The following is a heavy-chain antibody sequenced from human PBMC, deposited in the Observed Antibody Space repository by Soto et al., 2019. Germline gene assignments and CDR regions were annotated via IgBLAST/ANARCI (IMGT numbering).Heavy chain of an antibody. V-gene: IGHV4-59*08. D-gene: IGHD3-3*01. CDR3: ARHRVDFWSEYYFDY. J-gene: IGHJ4*02. Sequence: SETLSLTCTVSGGSISSYYWSWIRQPPGKGLEWIGYIYYSGSTNYNPSLKSRVTISVDTSKNQFSLKLSSVTAADTAVYYCARHRVDFWSEYYFDYWGQGTQVTAPQ. CDR2: IYYSGST. CDR1: GGSISSYY.